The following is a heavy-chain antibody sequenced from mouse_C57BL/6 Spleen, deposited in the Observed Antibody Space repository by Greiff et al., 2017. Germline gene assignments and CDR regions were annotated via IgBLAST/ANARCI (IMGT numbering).Heavy chain of an antibody. CDR2: LYPGDGDT. J-gene: IGHJ4*01. CDR3: ARERAYYSNLYAMDY. D-gene: IGHD2-5*01. V-gene: IGHV1-82*01. CDR1: GYAFSSSW. Sequence: HVPLQHSVPELLKPGASVKISCKASGYAFSSSWMNWVKQRPGKGLEWIGRLYPGDGDTNYNGKFKGKATLTADKSSSTAYMQLSSLTSEDSAVYFCARERAYYSNLYAMDYWGQGTSVTVSS.